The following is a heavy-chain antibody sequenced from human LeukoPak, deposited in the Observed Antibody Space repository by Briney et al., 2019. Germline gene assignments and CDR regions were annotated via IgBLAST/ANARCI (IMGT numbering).Heavy chain of an antibody. Sequence: PSETLSLTCTVSGGSISSYYWSWIRQPPGKGLEWIGYIYYSGSTNYNPSLKSRVTISVDTSKNQFSLKLSSVTAADTAVYYCARRAFIYSSASDDAFDIWGQGTMVTVSS. CDR1: GGSISSYY. V-gene: IGHV4-59*08. CDR2: IYYSGST. D-gene: IGHD5-18*01. CDR3: ARRAFIYSSASDDAFDI. J-gene: IGHJ3*02.